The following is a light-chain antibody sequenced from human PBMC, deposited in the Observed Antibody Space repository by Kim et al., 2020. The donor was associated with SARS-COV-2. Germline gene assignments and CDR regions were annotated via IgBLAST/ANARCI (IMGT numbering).Light chain of an antibody. CDR3: QAWDSSTGV. J-gene: IGLJ3*02. CDR2: QDS. V-gene: IGLV3-1*01. CDR1: KLGNKY. Sequence: SYELTQPPSVSVSPGQTASITCSGDKLGNKYVCWYQQKPGQSPVLVIYQDSKRPSGIPERFSGSNSGNTATLTISGTQTMDEADYYCQAWDSSTGVFGGGTQLTVL.